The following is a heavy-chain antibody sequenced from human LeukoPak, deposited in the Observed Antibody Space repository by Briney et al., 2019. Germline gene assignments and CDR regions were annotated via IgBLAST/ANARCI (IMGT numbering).Heavy chain of an antibody. J-gene: IGHJ6*02. D-gene: IGHD2-15*01. CDR3: ARSEGYCSGGSCYSEHYYGMDV. Sequence: GESLKISCKGSGYSFISYWIGWVRQMPGKGLEWMGIIYPGDSDTRYSPSFQGQVTISADKSISTAYLQWSSLKASDTAMYYCARSEGYCSGGSCYSEHYYGMDVWGQGTTVTVSS. CDR2: IYPGDSDT. CDR1: GYSFISYW. V-gene: IGHV5-51*01.